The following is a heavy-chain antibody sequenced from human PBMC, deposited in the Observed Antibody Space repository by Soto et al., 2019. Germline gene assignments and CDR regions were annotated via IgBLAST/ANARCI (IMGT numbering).Heavy chain of an antibody. CDR2: IIPILGIA. CDR1: GGTFSSYT. J-gene: IGHJ4*02. D-gene: IGHD2-15*01. Sequence: QVQLVQSGAEVKKPGSSVKVSCKASGGTFSSYTISWVRQAPGQGLEWMGRIIPILGIANYAQKFQGRVTITADKSTSTAYMELSSLRSDDTAVYYCARDREGCSGGSCYFYFDYWGQGTLVTVSS. V-gene: IGHV1-69*08. CDR3: ARDREGCSGGSCYFYFDY.